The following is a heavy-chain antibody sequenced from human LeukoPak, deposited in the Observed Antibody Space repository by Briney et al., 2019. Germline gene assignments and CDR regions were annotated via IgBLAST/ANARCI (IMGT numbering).Heavy chain of an antibody. Sequence: GGSLRLPCAASGFTFSSYGMNWVRQAPGKGLEKASSISTTSSNKYYADSVKGRFTISRDNAKNSLYLQMNSLRVEDAAVYYCASYSIPGAYVWGQGTTVTASS. D-gene: IGHD4-11*01. CDR1: GFTFSSYG. CDR2: ISTTSSNK. J-gene: IGHJ6*02. CDR3: ASYSIPGAYV. V-gene: IGHV3-21*01.